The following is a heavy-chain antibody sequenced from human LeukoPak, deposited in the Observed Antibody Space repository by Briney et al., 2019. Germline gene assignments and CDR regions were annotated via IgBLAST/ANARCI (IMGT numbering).Heavy chain of an antibody. CDR3: ARDYSNKGGCFDP. D-gene: IGHD4-11*01. CDR2: ISYDGSNK. CDR1: GFTFSSYA. V-gene: IGHV3-30*04. J-gene: IGHJ5*02. Sequence: GGSLRLSCAASGFTFSSYAMHWVRQAPGKGLEWVSVISYDGSNKYYADSVKGRFTISRDNSKNTLYLQMNSLRAEDTAVYYCARDYSNKGGCFDPWGQGTLVTVSS.